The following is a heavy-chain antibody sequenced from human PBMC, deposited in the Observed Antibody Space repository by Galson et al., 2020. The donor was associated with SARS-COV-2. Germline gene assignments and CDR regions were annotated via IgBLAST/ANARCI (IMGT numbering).Heavy chain of an antibody. CDR2: INHSGST. Sequence: SETLSLTCAVYGGSFSGYYWSWIRQPPGKGLEWIGEINHSGSTKYNPSLKSRVTISVDTSKNQFSLKLSSVTAADTAVYYCARGPHRGVTMVRGLDYWGQGTLVTVSS. D-gene: IGHD3-10*01. V-gene: IGHV4-34*01. J-gene: IGHJ4*02. CDR1: GGSFSGYY. CDR3: ARGPHRGVTMVRGLDY.